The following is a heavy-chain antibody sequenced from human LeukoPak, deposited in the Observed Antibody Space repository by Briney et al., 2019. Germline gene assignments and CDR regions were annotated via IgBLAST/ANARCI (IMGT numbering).Heavy chain of an antibody. CDR2: IYTGGGT. D-gene: IGHD3-22*01. CDR3: TRSGYRHPYHFES. V-gene: IGHV3-53*01. Sequence: GGSLRLSCAVSGFSVRTNFMSWVRQAPGKGLEWVSVIYTGGGTDHADSVKGRFTISRDNSKNTLFLQMNSLRADDTAIYYCTRSGYRHPYHFESWGQGTLVIVSS. J-gene: IGHJ4*02. CDR1: GFSVRTNF.